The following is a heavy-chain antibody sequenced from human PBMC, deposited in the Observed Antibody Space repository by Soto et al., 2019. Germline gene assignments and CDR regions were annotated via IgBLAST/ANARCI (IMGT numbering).Heavy chain of an antibody. CDR1: GFTFSSYG. D-gene: IGHD6-13*01. CDR2: IWYDGSNK. CDR3: ARDLTHISSWCASTEYYGMDV. Sequence: QVQLVESGGGVVQPGRSLRLSCAASGFTFSSYGMHWVRQAPGKGLEWVAGIWYDGSNKYYADSVKGRFTISRDNSKNTLYLQLNSLRADATAVYYSARDLTHISSWCASTEYYGMDVWGQGTTVTVSS. V-gene: IGHV3-33*01. J-gene: IGHJ6*02.